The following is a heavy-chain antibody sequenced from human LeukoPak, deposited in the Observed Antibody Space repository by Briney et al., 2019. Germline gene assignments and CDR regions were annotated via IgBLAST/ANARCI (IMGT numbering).Heavy chain of an antibody. J-gene: IGHJ4*02. CDR1: GYTFTSYN. CDR3: ARDDLPYYGSARGEIGIDY. D-gene: IGHD3-10*01. CDR2: VTAYNGNT. Sequence: ASVKVSCKASGYTFTSYNINWVRQAPGQGLEWMGWVTAYNGNTNYAQKLQGRVTMTTDTSTSTAYMELRSLRSDDTAVYYCARDDLPYYGSARGEIGIDYWGQGTLVAVSS. V-gene: IGHV1-18*01.